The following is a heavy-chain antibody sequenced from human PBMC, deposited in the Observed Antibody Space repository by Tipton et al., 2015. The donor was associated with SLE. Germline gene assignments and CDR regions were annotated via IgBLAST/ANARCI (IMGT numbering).Heavy chain of an antibody. CDR2: IYTSGST. D-gene: IGHD3-10*01. J-gene: IGHJ3*02. CDR3: ARDPSGSYYPWAFDI. Sequence: TLSLTCTVSGGSISSYYWSWIRQSPGKGLEWIGYIYTSGSTNYNPSLKSRVTISADTSKNQFSLKLSSVTAADTAVYYCARDPSGSYYPWAFDIWGQGTMVTVSS. CDR1: GGSISSYY. V-gene: IGHV4-4*08.